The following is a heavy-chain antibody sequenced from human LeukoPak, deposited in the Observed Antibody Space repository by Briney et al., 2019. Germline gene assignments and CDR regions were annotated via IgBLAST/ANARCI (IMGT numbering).Heavy chain of an antibody. V-gene: IGHV4-31*03. J-gene: IGHJ5*02. D-gene: IGHD5-12*01. CDR2: IYYSGST. Sequence: SETLSLTCTVSGGSISRGGYYWSWIRQHPGKGLEWIGYIYYSGSTYYNPSLKSRVTISVDTSKNQFSLKLSSVTAADTAVYYCARDRATTRSHNWFDPWGQGTLVTVSS. CDR3: ARDRATTRSHNWFDP. CDR1: GGSISRGGYY.